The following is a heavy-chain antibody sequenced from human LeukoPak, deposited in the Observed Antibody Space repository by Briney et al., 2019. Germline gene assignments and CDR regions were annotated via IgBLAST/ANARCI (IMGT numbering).Heavy chain of an antibody. D-gene: IGHD7-27*01. CDR2: ISGSGGST. Sequence: GGSLRLSCAASGFTFSSYAMSWVRQAPGKGLEWVSAISGSGGSTYYADSVKGRFTISRDNSKNTLYLQMNSLRAEDTAVYYCAKEASELGTFKDPFDIWGQGTMVTVSS. J-gene: IGHJ3*02. V-gene: IGHV3-23*01. CDR3: AKEASELGTFKDPFDI. CDR1: GFTFSSYA.